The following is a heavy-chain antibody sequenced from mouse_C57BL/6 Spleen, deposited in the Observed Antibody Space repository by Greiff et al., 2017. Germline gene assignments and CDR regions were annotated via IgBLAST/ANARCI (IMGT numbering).Heavy chain of an antibody. V-gene: IGHV1-55*01. CDR2: IYPGSGST. CDR3: ARQGLFYGNYYAMDY. J-gene: IGHJ4*01. D-gene: IGHD2-1*01. Sequence: QVQLQQPGAELVKPGASVKMSCKASGYTFTSYWITWVKQRPGQGLEWIGDIYPGSGSTNYNEKFKSKATLTVDTSSSTAYMQLSSLTSEDSAVYYCARQGLFYGNYYAMDYWGQGTSVTVSS. CDR1: GYTFTSYW.